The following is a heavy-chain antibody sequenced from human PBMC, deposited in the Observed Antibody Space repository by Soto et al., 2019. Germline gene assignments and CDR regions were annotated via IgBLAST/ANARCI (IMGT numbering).Heavy chain of an antibody. CDR1: GFTFSSYS. D-gene: IGHD3-10*01. Sequence: EVQLVESGGGLVKPGGSLRLSCAASGFTFSSYSMNWVRQAPGKGLEWVSSISSSSSYIYYADSVKGRFTISRDNAKNSLYLQMNSLRAEDTAVYYCARGRGAVRGVSAPYYIDVWGKGTTVTVSS. V-gene: IGHV3-21*01. CDR2: ISSSSSYI. CDR3: ARGRGAVRGVSAPYYIDV. J-gene: IGHJ6*03.